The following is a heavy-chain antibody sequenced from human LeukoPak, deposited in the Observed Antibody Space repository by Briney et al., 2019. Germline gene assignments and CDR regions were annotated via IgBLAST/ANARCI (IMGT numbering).Heavy chain of an antibody. CDR1: GFTFSSYA. D-gene: IGHD4-17*01. CDR3: ARDPNGDYIGAFDM. Sequence: GGSLRLSCAASGFTFSSYAMSWVRQAPGKGPEFVSSITGLGVATQYADSVKDRFTISRDNSKNTLYLQMKSLRAEDTAVYFCARDPNGDYIGAFDMWGQGTVVAVSS. V-gene: IGHV3-23*01. CDR2: ITGLGVAT. J-gene: IGHJ3*02.